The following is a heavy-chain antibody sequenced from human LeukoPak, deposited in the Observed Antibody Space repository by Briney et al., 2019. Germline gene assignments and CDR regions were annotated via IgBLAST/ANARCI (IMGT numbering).Heavy chain of an antibody. CDR1: GGSVNNNY. V-gene: IGHV4-59*02. D-gene: IGHD4-17*01. J-gene: IGHJ4*02. CDR2: IYYNGET. CDR3: ARYSRRGDYMLDY. Sequence: PSETLSLTCDVSGGSVNNNYWSWIRQPPGKGLEWIGYIYYNGETKYNPSLESRVTMSVDLSVNQFSLRLNSVTDMDTAIYYCARYSRRGDYMLDYWGQGPLVTVSS.